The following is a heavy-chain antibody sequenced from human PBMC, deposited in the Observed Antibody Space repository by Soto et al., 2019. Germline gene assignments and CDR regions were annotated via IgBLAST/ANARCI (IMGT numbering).Heavy chain of an antibody. CDR1: GGSISSGGYY. CDR3: ARGSYYGSGTSSWYFDL. D-gene: IGHD3-10*01. CDR2: IYYSGST. V-gene: IGHV4-31*03. J-gene: IGHJ2*01. Sequence: QVQLQESGPGLVKPSQTLSLTCTVSGGSISSGGYYWSWIRQHPGKGLEWIGYIYYSGSTYYNPSLKSRVTISVDTSKTQFSLKLSSVTAADTAVYYCARGSYYGSGTSSWYFDLWGRGTLVTVSS.